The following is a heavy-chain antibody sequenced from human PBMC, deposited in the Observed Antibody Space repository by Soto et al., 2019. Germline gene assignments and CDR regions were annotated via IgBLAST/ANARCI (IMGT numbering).Heavy chain of an antibody. J-gene: IGHJ3*02. CDR2: ISAYNGNT. Sequence: ASVKVSCKASGYTFTSYGISWVRQAPGQGLEWMGWISAYNGNTNYAQKLQGRVTMTTDTSTSTAYMELRSLRSDDTAVYYCARDRSIVVTPEAFDIWGQGTMVNVSS. CDR1: GYTFTSYG. V-gene: IGHV1-18*01. CDR3: ARDRSIVVTPEAFDI. D-gene: IGHD3-22*01.